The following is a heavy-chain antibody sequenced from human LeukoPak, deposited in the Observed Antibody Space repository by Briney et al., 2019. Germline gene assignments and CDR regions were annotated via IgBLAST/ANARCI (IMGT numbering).Heavy chain of an antibody. CDR1: GGSISSYY. CDR3: ARDLVARVAVALGWFDP. CDR2: IYYSGST. V-gene: IGHV4-59*12. J-gene: IGHJ5*02. D-gene: IGHD6-19*01. Sequence: SETLSLTCTVSGGSISSYYWSWIRQPPGKGLEWIGYIYYSGSTYYNPSLKSRVTISVDTSKNQFSLKLSSVTAADTAVYYCARDLVARVAVALGWFDPWGQGTLVTVSS.